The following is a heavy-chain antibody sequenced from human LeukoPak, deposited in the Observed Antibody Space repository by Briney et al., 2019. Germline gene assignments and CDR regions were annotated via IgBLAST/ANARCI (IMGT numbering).Heavy chain of an antibody. J-gene: IGHJ5*02. V-gene: IGHV1-58*02. Sequence: ASVKVSCKASGFTFTNSAMQWVRQARGQRLEWIGWIVVGSGNTNYAQKFQERVTITRDMSTSTAYMELSSLRSEDTAVYYCAADLITMVRGVIIPRGFDPWGQGTLVTVSS. D-gene: IGHD3-10*01. CDR1: GFTFTNSA. CDR3: AADLITMVRGVIIPRGFDP. CDR2: IVVGSGNT.